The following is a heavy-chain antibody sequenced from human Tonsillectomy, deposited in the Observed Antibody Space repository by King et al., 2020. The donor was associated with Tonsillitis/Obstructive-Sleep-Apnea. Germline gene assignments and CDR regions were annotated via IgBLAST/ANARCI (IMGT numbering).Heavy chain of an antibody. V-gene: IGHV1-3*01. Sequence: VQLEQSGAEVKKPGASVKVSCKASGFTFTNYAIHWVRQAPGQRLEWMGWINGGNGNTKYSEKFQGRVSFTRDTSANTAYLELSGLRSQDAALFFCARAPPFIPKYCSSTSCYAFDVWGQGTMVTVSS. J-gene: IGHJ3*01. CDR1: GFTFTNYA. CDR3: ARAPPFIPKYCSSTSCYAFDV. CDR2: INGGNGNT. D-gene: IGHD2-2*01.